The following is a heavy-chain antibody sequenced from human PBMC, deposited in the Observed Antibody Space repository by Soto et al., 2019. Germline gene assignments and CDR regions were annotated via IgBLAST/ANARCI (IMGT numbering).Heavy chain of an antibody. J-gene: IGHJ3*02. V-gene: IGHV3-23*01. CDR1: GFTFITYA. CDR3: SKRLYGDYGTLDI. D-gene: IGHD4-17*01. CDR2: ISSSADSI. Sequence: GGSLRLSCAASGFTFITYAMSWVRQAPGKGLEWVSTISSSADSIYYADSVKGRFTISRDNSRNTLYLQMNSLRAEYTAVFYCSKRLYGDYGTLDICSQGTMVTVSS.